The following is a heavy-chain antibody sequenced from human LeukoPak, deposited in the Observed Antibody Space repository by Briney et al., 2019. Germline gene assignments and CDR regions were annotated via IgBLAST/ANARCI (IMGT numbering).Heavy chain of an antibody. CDR2: VIPILGTA. CDR1: GDTFTDYA. J-gene: IGHJ6*02. V-gene: IGHV1-69*04. CDR3: ARDGWMDV. Sequence: SVKVSCKASGDTFTDYAISWVRQAPGQGLEWVGRVIPILGTANYAQRFQGRVAIIADKSTNTVYMDLSSLTSEDTAMYYCARDGWMDVWGQGTTVTVSS. D-gene: IGHD2-15*01.